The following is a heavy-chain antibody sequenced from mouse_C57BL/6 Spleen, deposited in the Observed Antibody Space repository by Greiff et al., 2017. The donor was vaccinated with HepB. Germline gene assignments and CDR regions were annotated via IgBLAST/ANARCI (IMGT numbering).Heavy chain of an antibody. D-gene: IGHD4-1*01. CDR1: GYAFTNYL. CDR3: ARRLGRTGMAY. CDR2: INPGSGGT. Sequence: VQLQESGAELVRPGTSVKVSCKASGYAFTNYLIEWVKQRPGQGLEWIGVINPGSGGTNYNEKFKGKATLTADKSSSTAYMQLSSLTSEDSAVYFCARRLGRTGMAYWGQGTTLTVSS. V-gene: IGHV1-54*01. J-gene: IGHJ2*01.